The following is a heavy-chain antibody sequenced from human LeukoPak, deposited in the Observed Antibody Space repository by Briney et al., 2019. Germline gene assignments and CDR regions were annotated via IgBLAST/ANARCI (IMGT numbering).Heavy chain of an antibody. CDR3: ARSQFGEYYFDY. CDR2: INWNGGST. D-gene: IGHD3-10*01. CDR1: GFTFDDYG. Sequence: GGSLRLSCAASGFTFDDYGMSWVRQAPGKGPEWVSGINWNGGSTGYADSVKGRFTISRDNAKNSLYLQVNSLRAEDTALYHCARSQFGEYYFDYWGQGTLVTVSS. V-gene: IGHV3-20*01. J-gene: IGHJ4*02.